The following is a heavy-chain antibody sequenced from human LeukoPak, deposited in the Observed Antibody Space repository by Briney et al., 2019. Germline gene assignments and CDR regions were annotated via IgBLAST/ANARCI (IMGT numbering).Heavy chain of an antibody. D-gene: IGHD4-17*01. J-gene: IGHJ6*02. CDR2: IRSDGSFK. V-gene: IGHV3-30*02. CDR3: ARDRATVTLQYYYYGMDV. Sequence: GGSLRLSCVASGFTFSDYGMHWVRQAPGKGLEWVTFIRSDGSFKSYAASVKGRFSISRDNAKNSLYLQMNSLRAEDTAVYYCARDRATVTLQYYYYGMDVWGQGTTVTVSS. CDR1: GFTFSDYG.